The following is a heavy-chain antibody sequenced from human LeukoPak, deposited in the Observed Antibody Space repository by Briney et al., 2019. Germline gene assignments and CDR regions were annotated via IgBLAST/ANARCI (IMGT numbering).Heavy chain of an antibody. V-gene: IGHV4-59*01. CDR3: ARDGPFQSSGYPWAFDI. J-gene: IGHJ3*02. D-gene: IGHD3-22*01. Sequence: SETLSLTCTVSGGSISSYYWSGIRPPPRKGLERVGCIYYSGSTSYNPSLKSRLPLSVDTPKNQFPLKLTSVTAADTAVYYCARDGPFQSSGYPWAFDIWGQGTMVTVSS. CDR1: GGSISSYY. CDR2: IYYSGST.